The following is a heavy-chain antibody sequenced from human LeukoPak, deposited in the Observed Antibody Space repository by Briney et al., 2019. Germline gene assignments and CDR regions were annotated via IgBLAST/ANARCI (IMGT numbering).Heavy chain of an antibody. J-gene: IGHJ4*02. D-gene: IGHD3-10*01. V-gene: IGHV3-30*04. CDR1: GFTFSSYA. Sequence: GGSLRLSCAASGFTFSSYAMHWVRQAPGKGLEWVAVISYDGSNKYYADSVKGRFTISRDNSKNTLYLQMNSLRAEDTAVYYCATDWSGEVYWGQGTLVTVSS. CDR2: ISYDGSNK. CDR3: ATDWSGEVY.